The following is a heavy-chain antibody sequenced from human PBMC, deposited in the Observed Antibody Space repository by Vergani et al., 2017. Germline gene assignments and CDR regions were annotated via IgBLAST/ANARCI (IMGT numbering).Heavy chain of an antibody. J-gene: IGHJ4*02. CDR1: GFTFSSYA. CDR3: ARHESSYYYDSSGYPDY. CDR2: ISYDGSNK. V-gene: IGHV3-30*04. Sequence: QVQLVESGGGVVQPGRSLRLSCAASGFTFSSYAMHWVRQAPGKGLEWVAVISYDGSNKYYADSVKGRFTISRDNSKNTLYLQMNSLRAEDTAVYYCARHESSYYYDSSGYPDYWGQGTLVTVSS. D-gene: IGHD3-22*01.